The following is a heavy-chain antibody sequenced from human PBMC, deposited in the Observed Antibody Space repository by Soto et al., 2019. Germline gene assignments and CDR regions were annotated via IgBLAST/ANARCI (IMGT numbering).Heavy chain of an antibody. V-gene: IGHV1-69*01. Sequence: QVQLVQSGAEVKEPGSSVKVSCKASGGGNLRDYRTTWVRRAPGQGLEWMGGIIPKLGSANYAQNFQGRVTVTADEYTTTVYMELRSLRSDDTAVYYCARGGDGHNSGAVYWGQGTPVTVSS. D-gene: IGHD2-21*01. CDR1: GGGNLRDYR. CDR2: IIPKLGSA. J-gene: IGHJ4*02. CDR3: ARGGDGHNSGAVY.